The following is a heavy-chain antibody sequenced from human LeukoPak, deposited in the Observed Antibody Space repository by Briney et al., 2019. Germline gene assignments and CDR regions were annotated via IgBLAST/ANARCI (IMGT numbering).Heavy chain of an antibody. CDR2: IYSGGST. Sequence: PGGSLRLSCAASGFTVSSNYMSWVRQAPGKGLEWVSVIYSGGSTYYADSVKGRFTISRDNSKNTLYLQMNSLRAEDTAVYYCASEYSSSRIGYYFDYWGQGNLVTVSS. CDR3: ASEYSSSRIGYYFDY. D-gene: IGHD6-6*01. CDR1: GFTVSSNY. J-gene: IGHJ4*02. V-gene: IGHV3-66*02.